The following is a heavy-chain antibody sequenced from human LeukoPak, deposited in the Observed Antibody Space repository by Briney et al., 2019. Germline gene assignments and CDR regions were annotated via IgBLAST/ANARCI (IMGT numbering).Heavy chain of an antibody. CDR2: LTGNGGRT. CDR3: AMTLAGVLDSFDS. CDR1: GGPFSSLT. Sequence: GGSLRLSCAASGGPFSSLTMSWIRQSPGKGLEWVSGLTGNGGRTFYADSVKGQFTISRDNSKNTVFLQVHSLRTEDTAIYYCAMTLAGVLDSFDSWGQGTLVTVSS. V-gene: IGHV3-23*01. J-gene: IGHJ4*02. D-gene: IGHD1-1*01.